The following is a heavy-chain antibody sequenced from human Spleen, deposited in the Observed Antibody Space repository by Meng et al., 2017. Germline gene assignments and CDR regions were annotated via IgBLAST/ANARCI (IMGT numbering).Heavy chain of an antibody. Sequence: GESLKISCAASGFTFSDYYMSWIRQAPGKGLEWVSFISSSSRYIYYAESVKGRFTISRDNAKNSLYLQMNSLRAEDTAVYYCARGSMVRGVTPDYWGQGTLVTVSS. CDR2: ISSSSRYI. J-gene: IGHJ4*02. V-gene: IGHV3-11*06. CDR3: ARGSMVRGVTPDY. CDR1: GFTFSDYY. D-gene: IGHD3-10*01.